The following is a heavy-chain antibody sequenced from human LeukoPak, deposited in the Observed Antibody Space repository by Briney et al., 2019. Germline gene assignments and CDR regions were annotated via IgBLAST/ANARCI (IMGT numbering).Heavy chain of an antibody. Sequence: PGGSLRLSCAASGFTVSNNYMNWVRQAPGKGLEWVSLIYSGGDTHYADSVKGRFTISRDNSKNTLYLQMNSLRAEDTAVYYCAKGTVATLDYWGQGTLVTVSS. CDR3: AKGTVATLDY. V-gene: IGHV3-53*01. D-gene: IGHD4-17*01. CDR2: IYSGGDT. CDR1: GFTVSNNY. J-gene: IGHJ4*02.